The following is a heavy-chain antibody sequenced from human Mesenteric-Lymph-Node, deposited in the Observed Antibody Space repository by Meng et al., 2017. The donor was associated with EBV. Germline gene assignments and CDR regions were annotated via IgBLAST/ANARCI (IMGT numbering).Heavy chain of an antibody. V-gene: IGHV4-61*01. Sequence: QRLLQEPGPVLVSPLETRAITSTVSVDSVGSVSSNWCWRRQPPRKGLERIEYICRTGSTDYYPSLNTLVPISIDTSKNQFSLRLTSVTAADAAVYYCARGSGITVTNSFDYWGQGALVTVSS. CDR1: VDSVGSVSSN. CDR2: ICRTGST. J-gene: IGHJ4*02. CDR3: ARGSGITVTNSFDY. D-gene: IGHD1-20*01.